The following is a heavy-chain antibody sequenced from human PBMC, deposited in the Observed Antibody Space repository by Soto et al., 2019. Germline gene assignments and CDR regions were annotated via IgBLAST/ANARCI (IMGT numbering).Heavy chain of an antibody. J-gene: IGHJ6*01. CDR2: IRPSDSNA. D-gene: IGHD6-13*01. V-gene: IGHV5-10-1*01. CDR3: ARRMVAPTGSYYYALDV. Sequence: LRISCTVSGYSFSPYWISWLRHMPGKGLECMGRIRPSDSNAIYSPASQGHVTISVDKSINTTYLQWSSLKTSDSAMYYCARRMVAPTGSYYYALDVWGQGTTVTVSS. CDR1: GYSFSPYW.